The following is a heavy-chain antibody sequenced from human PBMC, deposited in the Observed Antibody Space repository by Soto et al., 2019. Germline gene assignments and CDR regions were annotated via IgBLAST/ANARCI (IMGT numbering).Heavy chain of an antibody. CDR3: AKCVVVPAVRHYYGMDV. J-gene: IGHJ6*02. CDR2: ISGSGGST. Sequence: PGGSLRLSCAASGFTFSSYAMSWVRQAPGKGLEWVSAISGSGGSTYYADSVKGRFTISRDNSKNTLYLQMNSLRAEDTAVYYCAKCVVVPAVRHYYGMDVWGQGTTVTVSS. D-gene: IGHD2-2*01. V-gene: IGHV3-23*01. CDR1: GFTFSSYA.